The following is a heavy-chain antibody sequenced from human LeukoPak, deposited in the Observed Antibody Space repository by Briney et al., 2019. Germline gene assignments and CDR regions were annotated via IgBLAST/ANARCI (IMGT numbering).Heavy chain of an antibody. CDR2: ILYDGSNK. V-gene: IGHV3-30-3*01. Sequence: GGSLRLSCAASGFTFSNYAMHWVRQAPGKGLEWVAVILYDGSNKYYADSVKGRFTISRDNSKNTLYLQMNSLRAEDTAVYYCAREASYDYAYDYWGQGTLVTVSS. CDR1: GFTFSNYA. J-gene: IGHJ4*02. CDR3: AREASYDYAYDY. D-gene: IGHD3-16*01.